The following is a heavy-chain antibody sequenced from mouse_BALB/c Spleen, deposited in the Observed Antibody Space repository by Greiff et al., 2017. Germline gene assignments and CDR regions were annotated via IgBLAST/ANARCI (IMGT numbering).Heavy chain of an antibody. D-gene: IGHD2-4*01. CDR3: NTMITTPMDY. CDR2: IDPENGDT. Sequence: DVQLQESGAELVRSGASVKLSCTASGFNIKDYYMHWVKQRPEQGLEWIGWIDPENGDTEYAPKFQGKATMTADTSSNTAYLQLSSLTSEDTAVYYCNTMITTPMDYWGQGTSVTVSS. V-gene: IGHV14-4*02. CDR1: GFNIKDYY. J-gene: IGHJ4*01.